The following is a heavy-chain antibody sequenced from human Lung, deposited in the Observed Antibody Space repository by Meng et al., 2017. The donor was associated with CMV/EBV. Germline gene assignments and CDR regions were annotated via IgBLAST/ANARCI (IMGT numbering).Heavy chain of an antibody. CDR3: ARVLLDVRGWYYQGMDV. CDR1: GFRFSDYY. Sequence: GGSXRLXCAASGFRFSDYYMTWIRQAPGKALEWVSYISSSYAADYADSLKGRFTISRDNAKNSMYLQMNSLRAEDTAIYYCARVLLDVRGWYYQGMDVWGQGXTVTVSS. D-gene: IGHD6-19*01. V-gene: IGHV3-69-1*01. J-gene: IGHJ6*02. CDR2: ISSSYAA.